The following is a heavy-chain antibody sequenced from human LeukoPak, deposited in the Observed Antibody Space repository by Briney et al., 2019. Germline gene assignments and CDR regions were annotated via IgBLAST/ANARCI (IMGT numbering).Heavy chain of an antibody. CDR3: ALENYYDSGGFFKAFDY. J-gene: IGHJ4*02. Sequence: ASVKVSCKASGYTFTAKFLHWLRQAPGQGLEWMGGIEPKSGVTVYGQKFRGRVTVTRDTSVSTAYMEVSGLRSDDTAFYYCALENYYDSGGFFKAFDYWGQGTLVTVSS. CDR1: GYTFTAKF. V-gene: IGHV1-2*02. CDR2: IEPKSGVT. D-gene: IGHD3-22*01.